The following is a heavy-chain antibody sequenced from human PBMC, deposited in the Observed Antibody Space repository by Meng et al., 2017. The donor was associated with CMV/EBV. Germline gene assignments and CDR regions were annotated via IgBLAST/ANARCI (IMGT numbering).Heavy chain of an antibody. V-gene: IGHV4-39*07. CDR2: IYYSGST. Sequence: LQLRGAGPRLVGPSEALSLTCTVSGGSISRSSYYWGWIRQPPGKGLEWIGSIYYSGSTYYNPSLKSRVTISVDTSKNQFSLKLSSVTAADTAVYYCARGGIAAAGLHWGQGTLVTVSS. J-gene: IGHJ4*02. CDR1: GGSISRSSYY. CDR3: ARGGIAAAGLH. D-gene: IGHD6-13*01.